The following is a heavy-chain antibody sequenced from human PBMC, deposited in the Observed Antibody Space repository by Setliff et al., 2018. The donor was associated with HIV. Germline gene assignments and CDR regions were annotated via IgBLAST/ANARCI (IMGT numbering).Heavy chain of an antibody. V-gene: IGHV3-21*01. Sequence: GSLRLSCAASGFTFSSYSMNWVRQAPGKGLEWVSSISSSSSYIYYADSVKGRFTISRDNAKNSLYLQMNSLRAEDTAVYYCARECGADIVVVVAAALDYWGQGTLVTVSS. CDR2: ISSSSSYI. J-gene: IGHJ4*02. CDR1: GFTFSSYS. CDR3: ARECGADIVVVVAAALDY. D-gene: IGHD2-15*01.